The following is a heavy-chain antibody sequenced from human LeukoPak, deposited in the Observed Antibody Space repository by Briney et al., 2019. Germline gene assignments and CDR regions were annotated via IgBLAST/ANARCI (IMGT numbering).Heavy chain of an antibody. CDR3: ARDDMVRGIKYYYYGMDV. J-gene: IGHJ6*04. D-gene: IGHD3-10*01. CDR2: IYHSGST. V-gene: IGHV4-38-2*02. Sequence: SETLSLTCAVSGYSISSGYYWGWTRQPPGKGLEWIGNIYHSGSTYYNPSLKSRVTISVDTSKNQFSLKLSSVTAADTAVYYCARDDMVRGIKYYYYGMDVWGKGTTVTVSS. CDR1: GYSISSGYY.